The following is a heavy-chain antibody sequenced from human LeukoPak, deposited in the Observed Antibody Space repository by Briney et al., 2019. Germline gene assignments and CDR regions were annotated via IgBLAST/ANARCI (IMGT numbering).Heavy chain of an antibody. D-gene: IGHD6-13*01. Sequence: GASXKVSCKASGYTFTGYYMHWVRQAPGQGLEWMGRINPNSGGTNYAQKFQGRVTMTRDESRGTAYMELSRLRSDDTAVYYCARSRIAAAAGYYYYYMDVWGKGTTVTVSS. V-gene: IGHV1-2*06. CDR2: INPNSGGT. J-gene: IGHJ6*03. CDR3: ARSRIAAAAGYYYYYMDV. CDR1: GYTFTGYY.